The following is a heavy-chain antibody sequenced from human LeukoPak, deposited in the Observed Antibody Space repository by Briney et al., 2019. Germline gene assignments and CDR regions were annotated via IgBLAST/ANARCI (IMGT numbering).Heavy chain of an antibody. V-gene: IGHV3-7*01. CDR2: VKQDGTEK. J-gene: IGHJ4*02. Sequence: GGSLRLSCEASGFTFRDYWMTWVRQAPGKGLEWVANVKQDGTEKFYVDSVKGRFTISRDDGKNSLYLQMNSLRVEDTAIYYCARAGGTSWADYWGQGTLVTVSS. CDR1: GFTFRDYW. CDR3: ARAGGTSWADY. D-gene: IGHD6-13*01.